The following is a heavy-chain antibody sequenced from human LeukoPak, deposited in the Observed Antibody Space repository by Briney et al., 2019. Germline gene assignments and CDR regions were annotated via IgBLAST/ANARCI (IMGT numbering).Heavy chain of an antibody. D-gene: IGHD3-10*01. J-gene: IGHJ6*02. Sequence: AGGSLRLSCAASGFTFRNYWMHWVRQAPGKGLVWVSRINSDESSTNYADSVKGRFTISRDNAKNTLYLQMNSLRAEDTAVYYCATGRYYYGSGTLGNYYGMDVWGQGTTVTVSS. V-gene: IGHV3-74*01. CDR2: INSDESST. CDR3: ATGRYYYGSGTLGNYYGMDV. CDR1: GFTFRNYW.